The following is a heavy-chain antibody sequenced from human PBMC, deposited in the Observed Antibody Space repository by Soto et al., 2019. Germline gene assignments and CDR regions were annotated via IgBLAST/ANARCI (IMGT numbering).Heavy chain of an antibody. D-gene: IGHD3-22*01. CDR2: IYRSDSDT. V-gene: IGHV5-51*01. Sequence: RQTPGKGLEWIGIIYRSDSDTRYSPSFQGQVTISVDKSINTAYLQLNSLKASDTAMYYCERNNYCDKSVDYWGQGALVTVS. CDR3: ERNNYCDKSVDY. J-gene: IGHJ4*02.